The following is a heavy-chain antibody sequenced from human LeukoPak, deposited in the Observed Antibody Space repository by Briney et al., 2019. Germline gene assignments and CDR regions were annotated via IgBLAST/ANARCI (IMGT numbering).Heavy chain of an antibody. CDR1: GFSFDDYG. Sequence: GGSLRLSCAVSGFSFDDYGMSWVRQAPWKGLEWVSGINWNGGIIGYADSVKGRFTISRDNVKNSLYLQMNSLRAEDTALYYCARGRSTFDYWGQGTLVTVSS. V-gene: IGHV3-20*04. CDR3: ARGRSTFDY. CDR2: INWNGGII. J-gene: IGHJ4*02. D-gene: IGHD2-2*01.